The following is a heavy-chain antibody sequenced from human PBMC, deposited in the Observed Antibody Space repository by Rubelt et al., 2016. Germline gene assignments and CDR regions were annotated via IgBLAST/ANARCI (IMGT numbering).Heavy chain of an antibody. CDR1: GGSISSSSYY. J-gene: IGHJ4*02. D-gene: IGHD3-10*01. CDR3: ARVRRGYGEARDFDY. V-gene: IGHV4-39*07. Sequence: QLQLQESGPGLVKPSETLSLTCTVSGGSISSSSYYWSWIRQPPGKGLEWIGEINHSGSTNYNPSLMSRVTSSVDTSKNQCSLKLSSVDAADTAVYYCARVRRGYGEARDFDYWGQGTLVTVSS. CDR2: INHSGST.